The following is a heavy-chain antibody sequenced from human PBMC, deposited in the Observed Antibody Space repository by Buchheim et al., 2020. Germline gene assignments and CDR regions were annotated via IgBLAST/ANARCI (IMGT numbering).Heavy chain of an antibody. CDR2: IYPDDSDT. Sequence: EVQLVQSGAEVKKSGESLKISCRGSGYSFTTYWIAWVRQMPGQGLEWMGIIYPDDSDTRYSPSFQGQVTISVDKSISTADLQWSSLKASDTAMYYCARLGEGVGATPYNWFDPWGQGAL. CDR3: ARLGEGVGATPYNWFDP. D-gene: IGHD1-26*01. J-gene: IGHJ5*02. V-gene: IGHV5-51*01. CDR1: GYSFTTYW.